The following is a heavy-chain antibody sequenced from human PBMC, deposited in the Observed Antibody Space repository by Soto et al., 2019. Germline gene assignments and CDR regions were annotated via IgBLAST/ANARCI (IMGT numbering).Heavy chain of an antibody. D-gene: IGHD3-3*01. J-gene: IGHJ4*02. V-gene: IGHV2-5*02. Sequence: QITLNESGPTLVRPTETLTLTCRFSGFSLTTSGVGVGWIRQSPGKAPERLALIYWDDDKRYSAALKSRLTITKDTAKNQVVLTVSDLDPTDTATYYCAHRVLRTVFGLVTTTAIYFDLWGQGTPVAVSS. CDR2: IYWDDDK. CDR1: GFSLTTSGVG. CDR3: AHRVLRTVFGLVTTTAIYFDL.